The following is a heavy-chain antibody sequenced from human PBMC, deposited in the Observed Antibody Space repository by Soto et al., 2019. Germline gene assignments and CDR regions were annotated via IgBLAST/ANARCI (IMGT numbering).Heavy chain of an antibody. CDR1: GFTFSSYW. V-gene: IGHV3-7*01. Sequence: PGGSLRLSCAASGFTFSSYWMSWVRQAPGKGLEWVANIKQDGSEKYYVDSVKGRFTISRDNAKNSLYLQVNSLRAEDTAVYYCARDTYYDFWSGYHDAFDIWGQGTMVTVSS. CDR3: ARDTYYDFWSGYHDAFDI. D-gene: IGHD3-3*01. CDR2: IKQDGSEK. J-gene: IGHJ3*02.